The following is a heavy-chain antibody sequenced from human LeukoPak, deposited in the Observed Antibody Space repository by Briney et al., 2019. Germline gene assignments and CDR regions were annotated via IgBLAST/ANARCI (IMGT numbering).Heavy chain of an antibody. CDR3: ARKRVVAASWFDP. V-gene: IGHV3-48*04. D-gene: IGHD2-15*01. CDR2: ISSSGSTI. J-gene: IGHJ5*02. Sequence: PGGTLRLSCAASGFTFSSYGMSWVRQAPGKGLEWVSYISSSGSTIYYADSVKGRFTISRDNAKNSLYLQMNNLRAEDTAVYYCARKRVVAASWFDPWGQGTLVTVSS. CDR1: GFTFSSYG.